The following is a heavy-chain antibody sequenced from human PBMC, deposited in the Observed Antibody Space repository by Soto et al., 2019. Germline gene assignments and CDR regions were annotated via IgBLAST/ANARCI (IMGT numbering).Heavy chain of an antibody. Sequence: GPTLVIPTHTLTLTCTFSGFSLSTSVVAVGWIRQPPGKALELLALIYGNDDKRYSPSLKSRLTITKDTSKNQVVLTMTNMEPVDTATYYCAHRENWNYDYWGQGTLVTVS. CDR3: AHRENWNYDY. CDR2: IYGNDDK. D-gene: IGHD1-7*01. CDR1: GFSLSTSVVA. V-gene: IGHV2-5*01. J-gene: IGHJ4*02.